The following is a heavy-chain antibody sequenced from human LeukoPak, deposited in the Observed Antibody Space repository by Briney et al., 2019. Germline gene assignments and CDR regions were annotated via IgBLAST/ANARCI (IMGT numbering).Heavy chain of an antibody. CDR1: GGSISSGDYY. V-gene: IGHV4-30-4*08. CDR2: IYYSGST. D-gene: IGHD6-19*01. Sequence: SETLSLTCTVSGGSISSGDYYWSWIRQPPGKGLDWIGYIYYSGSTYYNPSLKSRVTISVDTSKNQFSLKLSSVTAADTAVYYCARAGYSSGWYDDAFDIWGQGTMVTVSS. CDR3: ARAGYSSGWYDDAFDI. J-gene: IGHJ3*02.